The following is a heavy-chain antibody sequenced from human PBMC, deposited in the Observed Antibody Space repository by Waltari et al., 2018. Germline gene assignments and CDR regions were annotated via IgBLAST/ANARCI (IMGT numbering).Heavy chain of an antibody. V-gene: IGHV5-51*01. CDR3: ARPPPGVSSSDEYYFDY. D-gene: IGHD6-6*01. CDR2: IYSGDSDT. CDR1: GYSLISYW. J-gene: IGHJ4*02. Sequence: EVQLVQSGAEVKKPGESLKISCKGSGYSLISYWFGWVRQMPGNSLECRGMIYSGDSDTRYSPSFQGQVTSSADKSISTAYLQWSSLKASDTAMYYCARPPPGVSSSDEYYFDYWGREPWSPSPQ.